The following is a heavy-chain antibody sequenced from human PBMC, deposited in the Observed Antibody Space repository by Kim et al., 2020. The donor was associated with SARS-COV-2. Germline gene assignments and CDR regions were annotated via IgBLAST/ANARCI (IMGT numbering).Heavy chain of an antibody. CDR3: AKGSYYYDSSGYYYDGANGY. D-gene: IGHD3-22*01. V-gene: IGHV3-30*18. Sequence: GGSLRLSCAASGFTFSSYGMHWVRQAPGKGLEWVAVISYDGSNKYYADSVKGRFTISRDNSKNTLYLQMNSLRAEDTAVYYCAKGSYYYDSSGYYYDGANGYWGQGTLVTVSS. CDR1: GFTFSSYG. CDR2: ISYDGSNK. J-gene: IGHJ4*02.